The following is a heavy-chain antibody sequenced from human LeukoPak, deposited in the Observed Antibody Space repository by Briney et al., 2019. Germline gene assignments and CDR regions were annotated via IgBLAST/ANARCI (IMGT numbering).Heavy chain of an antibody. J-gene: IGHJ6*02. CDR3: ARDTVGYCSSTSCYAGQAYYYYYGMDV. D-gene: IGHD2-2*01. V-gene: IGHV4-59*01. Sequence: SETLSPTCTVSGGSISSYYWSWIRQPPGKGLEWIGYIYYSGSTNYNPSLKSRVTISVDTSKNQFSLKLSSVTAADTAVHYCARDTVGYCSSTSCYAGQAYYYYYGMDVWGQGTTVTVSS. CDR1: GGSISSYY. CDR2: IYYSGST.